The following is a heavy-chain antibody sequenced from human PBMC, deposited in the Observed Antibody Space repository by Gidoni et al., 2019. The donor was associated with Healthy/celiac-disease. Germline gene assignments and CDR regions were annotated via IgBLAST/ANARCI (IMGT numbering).Heavy chain of an antibody. D-gene: IGHD3-3*01. CDR3: ARQIIRITIFGVVIIHDAFDI. J-gene: IGHJ3*02. V-gene: IGHV4-39*01. CDR2: IYYSGST. Sequence: QLQLQESGPGLVKPSETLSLTCTVSGGSISSSSYYWGWIRQPPGKGLEWIGSIYYSGSTYYNPSLKSRVTISVDTSKNQFSLKLSSVTAADTAVYYCARQIIRITIFGVVIIHDAFDIWGQGTMVTVSS. CDR1: GGSISSSSYY.